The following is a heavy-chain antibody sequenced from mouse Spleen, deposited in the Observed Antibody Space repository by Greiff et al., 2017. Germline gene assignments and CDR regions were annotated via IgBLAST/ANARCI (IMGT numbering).Heavy chain of an antibody. CDR2: IDPSDSYT. J-gene: IGHJ2*01. Sequence: QVQLQQSGAELVMPGASVKLSCKASGYTFTSYWMHWVKQRPGQGLEWIGEIDPSDSYTNYNQKFKGKATLTVDKSSSTAYMQLSSLTSEDSAVYYCARADGFDYWGQGTTLTVSS. CDR1: GYTFTSYW. CDR3: ARADGFDY. V-gene: IGHV1-69*01.